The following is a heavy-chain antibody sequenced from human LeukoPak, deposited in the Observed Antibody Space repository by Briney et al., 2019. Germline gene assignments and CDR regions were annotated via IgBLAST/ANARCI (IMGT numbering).Heavy chain of an antibody. Sequence: PSETLSLTCTVSGGSISSGSYYWSWIRQPAGKGLEWIGRIYTSGSTNYNPSLKSRVTISVDTSKNQFSLKLSSVTAADTAVYYCAREMATIRPDIYFDYWGQGTLVTVSS. D-gene: IGHD5-24*01. V-gene: IGHV4-61*02. CDR3: AREMATIRPDIYFDY. J-gene: IGHJ4*02. CDR1: GGSISSGSYY. CDR2: IYTSGST.